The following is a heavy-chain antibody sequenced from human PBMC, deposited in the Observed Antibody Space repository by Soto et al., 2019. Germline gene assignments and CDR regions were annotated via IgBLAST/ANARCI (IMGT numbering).Heavy chain of an antibody. V-gene: IGHV5-51*01. CDR3: ARLGLIVGTTIGAFDI. Sequence: GESLKISCEGSGYSFTSYWIGWMRQMPGKGLEWMGIIYPGDSDTRYSPSFQGQVYISADKSISTAYLQWSSLKASDTAMYYCARLGLIVGTTIGAFDIWGQGTMVTVS. J-gene: IGHJ3*02. D-gene: IGHD1-26*01. CDR1: GYSFTSYW. CDR2: IYPGDSDT.